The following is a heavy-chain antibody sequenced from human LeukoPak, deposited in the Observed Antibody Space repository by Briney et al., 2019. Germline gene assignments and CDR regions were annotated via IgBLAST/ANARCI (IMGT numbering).Heavy chain of an antibody. CDR2: IYSGDGT. V-gene: IGHV3-53*05. CDR1: GLSVSSND. D-gene: IGHD6-6*01. J-gene: IGHJ6*03. CDR3: ARDPLAARMGAYYYYYYMDV. Sequence: GGSLRLSCAASGLSVSSNDMSWVRRAPGKGLEWVSFIYSGDGTYYADSVKGRFTISRDNSKNTLYLQMNSLRAEDTAVYYCARDPLAARMGAYYYYYYMDVWGKGTTVTVSS.